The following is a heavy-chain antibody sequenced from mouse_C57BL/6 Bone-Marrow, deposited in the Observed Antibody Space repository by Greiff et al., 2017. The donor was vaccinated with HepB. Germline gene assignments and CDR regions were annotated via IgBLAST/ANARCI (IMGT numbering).Heavy chain of an antibody. J-gene: IGHJ2*01. Sequence: EVKLVESGPVLVKPGASVKMSCKASGYTFTDYYMNWVKQSHGKSLEWIGVINPYNGGTSYNQKFKGKATLTVDKSSSTAYMELNSLTSEDSAVYYCARRGRGYFDYWGQGTTLTVSS. CDR1: GYTFTDYY. V-gene: IGHV1-19*01. CDR2: INPYNGGT. CDR3: ARRGRGYFDY.